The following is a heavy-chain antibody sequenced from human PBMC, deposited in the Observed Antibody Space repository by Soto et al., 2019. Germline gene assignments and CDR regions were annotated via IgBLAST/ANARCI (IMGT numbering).Heavy chain of an antibody. CDR2: IYRGDST. V-gene: IGHV3-53*01. Sequence: DVQVVASGGGLIQPGGSLRLSCAASGFTVSNNYMSWVRQGPGKGLEWVSTIYRGDSTYYADSVKGRFTISRDNSKNTLYLLMNSLRTEDTAVYYCARHYDDSGGTSGGMDVWGQGSTVTVSS. J-gene: IGHJ6*02. CDR3: ARHYDDSGGTSGGMDV. D-gene: IGHD3-22*01. CDR1: GFTVSNNY.